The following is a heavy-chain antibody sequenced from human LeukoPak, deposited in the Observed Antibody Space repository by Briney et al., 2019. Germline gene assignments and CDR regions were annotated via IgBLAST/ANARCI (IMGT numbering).Heavy chain of an antibody. J-gene: IGHJ4*02. CDR3: ALSGSLDY. D-gene: IGHD3-10*01. Sequence: PGRSLRLSCAASGFTFDDYAMHWVRQAPGKGLEWVSGISWNSGSIGYADSVKGRFTISRDNAKNSLYLQMNSLRAEDTALYYCALSGSLDYWGQGTLVTVSS. CDR1: GFTFDDYA. CDR2: ISWNSGSI. V-gene: IGHV3-9*01.